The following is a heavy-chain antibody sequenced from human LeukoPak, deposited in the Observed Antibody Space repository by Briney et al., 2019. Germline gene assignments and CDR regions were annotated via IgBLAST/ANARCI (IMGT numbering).Heavy chain of an antibody. J-gene: IGHJ4*02. CDR3: AKRPSDYGDYVSYFDY. D-gene: IGHD4-17*01. CDR1: GFSFISYG. V-gene: IGHV3-30*18. CDR2: ISDDGRSK. Sequence: PAGGSLRLSCAASGFSFISYGMHWVRQAPGKGLEWVGVISDDGRSKDYADSVKGRFTISRDNSKDTLYLQMNSLRDEDTAVYYCAKRPSDYGDYVSYFDYWGQGTLVTVSS.